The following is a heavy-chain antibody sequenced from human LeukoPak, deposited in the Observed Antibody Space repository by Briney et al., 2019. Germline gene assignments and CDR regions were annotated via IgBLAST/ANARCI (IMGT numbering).Heavy chain of an antibody. Sequence: PGGSLRLSCAASGFTFSDYYMSWIRQAPGKGLEWVSYISSSGSTIYYADSVKGRLTISRDNAKNSLYLQMNSLRAEDTAVYYCARDAPYYYGSGSYCDYWGQGTLVTVSS. CDR1: GFTFSDYY. CDR2: ISSSGSTI. V-gene: IGHV3-11*01. J-gene: IGHJ4*02. CDR3: ARDAPYYYGSGSYCDY. D-gene: IGHD3-10*01.